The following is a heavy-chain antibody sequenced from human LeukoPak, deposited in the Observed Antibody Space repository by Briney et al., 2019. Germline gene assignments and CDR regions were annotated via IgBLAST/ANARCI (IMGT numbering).Heavy chain of an antibody. CDR2: ISGSAGST. J-gene: IGHJ4*02. D-gene: IGHD2-2*01. V-gene: IGHV3-23*01. CDR3: AKGSYCSSTTCYGVADRIDY. Sequence: PGGSLRLSCAASGFTFSSCAMSWVRQAPGKGLEWVSAISGSAGSTYYADSVKGRFTISRDNSKNTLYLQMNSLRAEDTAVYYCAKGSYCSSTTCYGVADRIDYWGQGTLVTVSS. CDR1: GFTFSSCA.